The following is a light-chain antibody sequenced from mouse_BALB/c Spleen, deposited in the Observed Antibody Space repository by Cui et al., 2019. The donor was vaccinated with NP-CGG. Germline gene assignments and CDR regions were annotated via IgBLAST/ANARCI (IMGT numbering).Light chain of an antibody. CDR2: GTN. Sequence: QAVVTQESALTTSPGETVTLTCRSGTRAVTTSNYANWVQEKPDHLFTGLIGGTNNRAPGVPARFSGSLIGDKAALTITGAQTEDEAIYFCALWYSNHWVFGGGTKLTVL. J-gene: IGLJ1*01. V-gene: IGLV1*01. CDR1: TRAVTTSNY. CDR3: ALWYSNHWV.